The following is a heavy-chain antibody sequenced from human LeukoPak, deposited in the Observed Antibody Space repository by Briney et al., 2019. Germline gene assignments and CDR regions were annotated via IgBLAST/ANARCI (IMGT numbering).Heavy chain of an antibody. Sequence: GGSLRLSCAASGFTFSSYWMHWVLQAPGKGLVWVSRINSDGSSTSYADSVKGRFAISRDNAKNTLYLQMNSLRAEDTAVYYCARDPQDDFWSGRGFDPWGQGTLVTVSS. V-gene: IGHV3-74*01. CDR1: GFTFSSYW. J-gene: IGHJ5*02. D-gene: IGHD3-3*01. CDR2: INSDGSST. CDR3: ARDPQDDFWSGRGFDP.